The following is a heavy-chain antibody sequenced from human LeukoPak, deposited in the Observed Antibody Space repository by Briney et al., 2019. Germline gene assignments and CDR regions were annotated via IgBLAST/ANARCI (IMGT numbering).Heavy chain of an antibody. CDR2: IYHSGST. Sequence: SQTLSLTCTVSGAPISSGGYYWSWIRQPPGTGLEWIGYIYHSGSTYYNPSLKSRVTISVDRSKNQFSLKLSSVTAADTAVYYCARSNSVTIFGVVMNPPDYWGQGTLVTVSS. D-gene: IGHD3-3*01. CDR3: ARSNSVTIFGVVMNPPDY. CDR1: GAPISSGGYY. V-gene: IGHV4-30-2*01. J-gene: IGHJ4*02.